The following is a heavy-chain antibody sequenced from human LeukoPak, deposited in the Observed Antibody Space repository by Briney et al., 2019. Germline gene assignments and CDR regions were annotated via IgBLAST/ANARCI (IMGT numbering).Heavy chain of an antibody. CDR3: ARSAVLGYCSSTSCYNYYYMDV. CDR1: GGSISSYY. V-gene: IGHV4-4*07. J-gene: IGHJ6*03. D-gene: IGHD2-2*02. CDR2: IYTSGSI. Sequence: SETLSLTCTVSGGSISSYYWSWIRQPAGKGLEWIGRIYTSGSINYNPSLKSRVTMSVDTSKNQFSLKLSSVTAADTAVYYCARSAVLGYCSSTSCYNYYYMDVWGKGTTVTVSS.